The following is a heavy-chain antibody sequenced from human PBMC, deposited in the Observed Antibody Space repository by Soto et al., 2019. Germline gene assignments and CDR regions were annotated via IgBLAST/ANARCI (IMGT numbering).Heavy chain of an antibody. CDR3: GGSSAEGFLAYYYGMDV. D-gene: IGHD2-2*01. CDR1: GLTFIHYD. CDR2: ISSSGSTI. J-gene: IGHJ6*02. Sequence: SLRLSCAASGLTFIHYDMSGIRQATGKGLEWVSYISSSGSTIYYADSVKGRFTISRDNAKNSLYLQMNSLRAEDMAVYYCGGSSAEGFLAYYYGMDVWGPGPTVTVS. V-gene: IGHV3-11*01.